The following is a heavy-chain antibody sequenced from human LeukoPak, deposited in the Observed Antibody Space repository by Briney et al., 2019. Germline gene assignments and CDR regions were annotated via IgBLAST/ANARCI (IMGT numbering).Heavy chain of an antibody. D-gene: IGHD3-10*01. CDR1: GGSISSSSYY. CDR2: IYYSGST. V-gene: IGHV4-39*07. CDR3: ARGSRSFYGSGHLGRFDY. J-gene: IGHJ4*02. Sequence: SETLSLTCTVSGGSISSSSYYWGWIRQPPGKGLEWIGSIYYSGSTYYNPSLKSRVTISVDTSKNQFSLKLSSVTAADTAVYYCARGSRSFYGSGHLGRFDYWGQGTLVTVSS.